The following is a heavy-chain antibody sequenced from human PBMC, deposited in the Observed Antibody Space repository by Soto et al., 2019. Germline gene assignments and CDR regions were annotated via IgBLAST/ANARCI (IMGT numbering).Heavy chain of an antibody. V-gene: IGHV4-59*01. CDR3: ARLRSGMVRGSGLFDP. J-gene: IGHJ5*02. CDR2: IYYSGST. CDR1: GGSISSYY. Sequence: PSETLSLTCTVSGGSISSYYWSWIRQPPGKGLEWIGYIYYSGSTNYNPSLKSRVTISVDTSKNQFSLKLSSVTAADTAVYYCARLRSGMVRGSGLFDPWGQGTVGTSPQ. D-gene: IGHD3-10*01.